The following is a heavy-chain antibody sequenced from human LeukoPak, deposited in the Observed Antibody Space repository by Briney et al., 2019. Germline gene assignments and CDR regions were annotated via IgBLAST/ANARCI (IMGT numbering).Heavy chain of an antibody. Sequence: PGGSLRLSCAASGFTFSSYAMHWVRQAPGKGLEWVAVISYDGSNKYYADSVKGRFTISRDNSKNTLYLQMNSLRAEDTAVYYCARDRRYCSSTSCYASQGYFDYWGQGTLVTVSS. CDR2: ISYDGSNK. D-gene: IGHD2-2*01. CDR1: GFTFSSYA. CDR3: ARDRRYCSSTSCYASQGYFDY. V-gene: IGHV3-30-3*01. J-gene: IGHJ4*02.